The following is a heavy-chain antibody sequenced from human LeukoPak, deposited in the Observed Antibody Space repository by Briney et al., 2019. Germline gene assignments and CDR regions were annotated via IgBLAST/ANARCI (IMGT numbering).Heavy chain of an antibody. J-gene: IGHJ4*02. Sequence: GGSLRLSCAASGFTFSSYSMNWVRQAPGKGLEWVSYISSSSSTIYYADSVKGRFTISRDNAKNSLYLQMNSVRVEDTAVYYCATEGIVGSGAHFDYWGQGTLVTVSS. CDR2: ISSSSSTI. D-gene: IGHD1-26*01. V-gene: IGHV3-48*04. CDR1: GFTFSSYS. CDR3: ATEGIVGSGAHFDY.